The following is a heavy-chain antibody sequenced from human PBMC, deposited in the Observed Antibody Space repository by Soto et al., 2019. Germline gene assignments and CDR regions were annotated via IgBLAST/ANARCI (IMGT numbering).Heavy chain of an antibody. J-gene: IGHJ6*02. Sequence: QVQLQESGPGLVKSSETLSLICFVSGEALGSGQSYWNWIRQPPGKGLEWIGQTFVTGATKYSASPKSRVSLSVDTSKSHISLALTSVTAADSATYFCARGRADSAGSSFGRRMDVWGQGTTVTVSS. CDR3: ARGRADSAGSSFGRRMDV. CDR2: TFVTGAT. V-gene: IGHV4-61*03. D-gene: IGHD3-10*01. CDR1: GEALGSGQSY.